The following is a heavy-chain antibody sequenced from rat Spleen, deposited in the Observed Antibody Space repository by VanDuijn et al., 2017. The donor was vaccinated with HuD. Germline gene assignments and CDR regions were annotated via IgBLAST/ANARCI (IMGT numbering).Heavy chain of an antibody. CDR1: GFTFSNSY. CDR3: GKDMNYYSTYPFYVMGA. Sequence: EVQLVESGGGLVQPGRSLKLSCAASGFTFSNSYMAWVRQAPTKGLEWVAYINTAAGITYYRDSVKGRFTISRDNAENTVYLQMNSLRSEDTATYFCGKDMNYYSTYPFYVMGAWGQGTSVTVSS. V-gene: IGHV5-27*01. CDR2: INTAAGIT. D-gene: IGHD1-2*01. J-gene: IGHJ4*01.